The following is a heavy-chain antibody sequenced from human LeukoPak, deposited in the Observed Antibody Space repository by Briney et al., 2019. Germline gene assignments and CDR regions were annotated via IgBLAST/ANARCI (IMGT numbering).Heavy chain of an antibody. D-gene: IGHD4-17*01. V-gene: IGHV4-61*02. CDR3: ARHWGPTVTTLGFDY. CDR1: GGSISSGSYY. J-gene: IGHJ4*02. CDR2: IYTSGST. Sequence: SQTLSLTCTVSGGSISSGSYYWSWIRQPAGKGLEWIGRIYTSGSTNYNPSLKSRVTISVDTSKNQFSLKLSSVTAADTAVYYCARHWGPTVTTLGFDYWGQGTLVTVSS.